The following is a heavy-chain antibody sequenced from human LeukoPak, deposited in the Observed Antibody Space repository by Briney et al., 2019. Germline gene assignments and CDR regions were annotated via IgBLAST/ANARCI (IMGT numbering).Heavy chain of an antibody. J-gene: IGHJ4*02. CDR2: ISSGGSTM. V-gene: IGHV3-48*03. D-gene: IGHD2-2*01. CDR3: TRDRGLSIVPG. Sequence: GGSLRLSCAASGFTFSSYEMNWVRQAPGKGLEWVSYISSGGSTMYYADSVKGRFTISRDNAKNSLYLQMNSLKAEDTAVYYCTRDRGLSIVPGWGQGTLVTVSS. CDR1: GFTFSSYE.